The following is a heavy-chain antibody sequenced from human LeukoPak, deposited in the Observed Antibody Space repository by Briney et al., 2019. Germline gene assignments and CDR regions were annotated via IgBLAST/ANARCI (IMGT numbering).Heavy chain of an antibody. D-gene: IGHD5-24*01. V-gene: IGHV1-2*02. Sequence: ASVKVSCKASGYTFTGYYMHWVRQAPGQGLEWMGWINPNSGGTNYAQKFQGRVTMTRDTSISTAYMELSRLRSDDTAVYYCARASVEMATITEQRRLFQHWGQGTLVTVSS. CDR3: ARASVEMATITEQRRLFQH. CDR2: INPNSGGT. CDR1: GYTFTGYY. J-gene: IGHJ1*01.